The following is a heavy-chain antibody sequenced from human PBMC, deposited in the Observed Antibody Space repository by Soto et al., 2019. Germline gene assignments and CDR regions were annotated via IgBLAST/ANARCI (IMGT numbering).Heavy chain of an antibody. D-gene: IGHD3-22*01. CDR2: ISGYNGNT. J-gene: IGHJ4*02. CDR1: GYTFTIYG. CDR3: ARVDYFESSGYYGY. V-gene: IGHV1-18*04. Sequence: QVQLVQSGAEVKKPGASVKVSRKASGYTFTIYGISWVRQAPGQGLEWMGWISGYNGNTDYAENLQDRVSLTTDASTSTVYMQLRTLRSDDTAVYYCARVDYFESSGYYGYWGQGTLITVSS.